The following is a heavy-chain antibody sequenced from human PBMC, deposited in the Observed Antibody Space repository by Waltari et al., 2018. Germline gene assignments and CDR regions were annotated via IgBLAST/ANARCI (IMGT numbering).Heavy chain of an antibody. CDR3: ARGRSADGYITDL. D-gene: IGHD5-12*01. CDR1: EFNFNNYA. Sequence: QMQLVECGGGVVQPGGSLRLSCRGSEFNFNNYAMQWVRQAPGKGLEWVALISYLGSNKYYADSVRGRFGISRDTSKNTVDLQMDSVRHEDTAVYFCARGRSADGYITDLWGQGTLVTVSS. J-gene: IGHJ5*02. V-gene: IGHV3-30*09. CDR2: ISYLGSNK.